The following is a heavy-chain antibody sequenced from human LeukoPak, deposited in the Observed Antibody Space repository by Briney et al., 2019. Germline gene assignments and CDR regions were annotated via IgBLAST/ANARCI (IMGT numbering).Heavy chain of an antibody. J-gene: IGHJ6*03. CDR3: ARGSSGRPYYYYYMDV. CDR1: GYTFTSYG. V-gene: IGHV1-18*01. CDR2: ISAYNGNT. D-gene: IGHD6-25*01. Sequence: GASVKVSCKASGYTFTSYGISWVRQAPGQGLEWMGWISAYNGNTNYAQKLQGRVTMTTDTSTSTAYMELRSLRSDDTAVYYCARGSSGRPYYYYYMDVWGKGTTVTISS.